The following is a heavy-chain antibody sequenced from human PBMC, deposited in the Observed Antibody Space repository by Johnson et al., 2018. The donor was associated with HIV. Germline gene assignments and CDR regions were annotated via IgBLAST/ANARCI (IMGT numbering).Heavy chain of an antibody. CDR3: ARVPRIEQQLVHAFDI. V-gene: IGHV3-23*04. CDR2: ISGSGGRT. CDR1: GFTFSTYA. J-gene: IGHJ3*02. Sequence: VQLVESGGGVVRPGGSLRLSCTVSGFTFSTYAMNWVRQAPGKGLEWVSAISGSGGRTYYADSVKGRFTISRDNSNNTLYLQINSLRAEDTAVYYCARVPRIEQQLVHAFDIWGQGTMVIVSS. D-gene: IGHD6-13*01.